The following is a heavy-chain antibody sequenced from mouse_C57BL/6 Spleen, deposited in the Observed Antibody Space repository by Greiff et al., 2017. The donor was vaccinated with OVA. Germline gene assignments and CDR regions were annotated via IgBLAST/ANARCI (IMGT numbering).Heavy chain of an antibody. CDR3: AREGGYGSRYFDY. V-gene: IGHV5-16*01. J-gene: IGHJ2*01. CDR1: GFTFSDYY. CDR2: INYDGSST. Sequence: EVQVVESEGGLVQPGSSMKLSCTASGFTFSDYYMAWVRQVPEKGLEWVANINYDGSSTYYLDSLKSRFIISRDNAKNILYLQMSSLKSEDTATYYCAREGGYGSRYFDYWGQGTTLTVSS. D-gene: IGHD1-1*01.